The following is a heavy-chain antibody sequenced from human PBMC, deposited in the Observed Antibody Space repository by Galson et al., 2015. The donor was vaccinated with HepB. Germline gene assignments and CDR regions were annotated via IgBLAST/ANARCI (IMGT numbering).Heavy chain of an antibody. Sequence: LSLTCTVSGGSISCFYWSWIRQPPGKGLEWIGYIYYSGSTNYNPSLTSRVTISVDTSKSQFSLNLSSVTAADTAVYYCARGPMVRGVIRAFDVWGQGTKVTVSS. J-gene: IGHJ3*01. D-gene: IGHD3-10*01. CDR1: GGSISCFY. V-gene: IGHV4-59*01. CDR3: ARGPMVRGVIRAFDV. CDR2: IYYSGST.